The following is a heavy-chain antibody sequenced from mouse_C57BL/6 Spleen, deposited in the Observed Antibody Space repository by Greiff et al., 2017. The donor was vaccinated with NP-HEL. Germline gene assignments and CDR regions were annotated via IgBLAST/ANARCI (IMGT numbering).Heavy chain of an antibody. CDR2: INPNNGGT. D-gene: IGHD2-3*01. J-gene: IGHJ1*03. Sequence: EVKLQESGPELVKPGASVKIPCKASGYTFTDYNMDWVKQSHGKSLEWIGDINPNNGGTIYNQKFKGKATLTVDKSSSTAYMELRSLTSEDTAVYYCARYRLLSYWYFDVWGTGTTVTVSS. CDR1: GYTFTDYN. CDR3: ARYRLLSYWYFDV. V-gene: IGHV1-18*01.